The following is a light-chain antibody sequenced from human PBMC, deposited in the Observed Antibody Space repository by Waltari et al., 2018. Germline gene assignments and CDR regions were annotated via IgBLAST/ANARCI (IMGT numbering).Light chain of an antibody. J-gene: IGLJ3*02. V-gene: IGLV1-47*01. CDR2: RNN. CDR1: SSNIGSNY. Sequence: QSVLTQPPSASGTPGQRVTISCSGSSSNIGSNYVYWYQQLPGTAPKLLIYRNNRRPSGGPALFSCSKSGTSASLAISGLRSEDEADYYCAAWDDSLVFGGGTKLTVL. CDR3: AAWDDSLV.